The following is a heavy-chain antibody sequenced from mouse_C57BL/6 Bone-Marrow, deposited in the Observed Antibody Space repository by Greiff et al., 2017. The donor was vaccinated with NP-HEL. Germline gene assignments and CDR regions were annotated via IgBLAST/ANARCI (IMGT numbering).Heavy chain of an antibody. Sequence: EVQRVESVAELVRPGASVKLSCTASGFNIKNTYMHWVKQRPEQGLEWIGRIDPANGNTKYAPKFQGQATITADTSSNTAYLQLSSLTSEDTAIYYCAIISSDDSMDYWGQGTSLTVSS. J-gene: IGHJ4*01. V-gene: IGHV14-3*01. CDR3: AIISSDDSMDY. D-gene: IGHD1-1*01. CDR2: IDPANGNT. CDR1: GFNIKNTY.